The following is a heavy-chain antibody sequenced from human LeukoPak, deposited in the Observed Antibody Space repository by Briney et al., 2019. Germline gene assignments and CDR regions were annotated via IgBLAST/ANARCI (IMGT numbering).Heavy chain of an antibody. CDR1: GYSFADYY. Sequence: ASVKVSCTASGYSFADYYMHWVRQAPGQGLEWMGWIKPNSGGTRSAQKFQGRVTMTRDTSISTAYMELSSLRYDDTAVYYCATNILVRDIINWFDPWGQGTLVTVPS. J-gene: IGHJ5*02. V-gene: IGHV1-2*02. CDR3: ATNILVRDIINWFDP. D-gene: IGHD3-10*01. CDR2: IKPNSGGT.